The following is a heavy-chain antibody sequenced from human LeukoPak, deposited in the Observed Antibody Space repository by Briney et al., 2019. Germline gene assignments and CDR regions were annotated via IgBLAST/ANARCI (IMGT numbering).Heavy chain of an antibody. CDR3: ARVRGISFWSGYSESDAFDI. V-gene: IGHV4-59*12. Sequence: SETLSLTCTVSGGSISSYYWSWIRQPPGKGLEWIGYIYYSGSTNYNPSLKSRVTISVDTSKNQFSLKLSSVTAADTAVYYCARVRGISFWSGYSESDAFDIWGQGTMVTVSS. J-gene: IGHJ3*02. CDR2: IYYSGST. CDR1: GGSISSYY. D-gene: IGHD3-3*01.